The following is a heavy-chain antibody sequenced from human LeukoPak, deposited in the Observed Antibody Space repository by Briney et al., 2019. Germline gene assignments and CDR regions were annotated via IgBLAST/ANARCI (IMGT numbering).Heavy chain of an antibody. CDR1: GFTFSDYY. CDR3: ARGPRRELWFGEFNWFDP. CDR2: ISSSGSTI. J-gene: IGHJ5*02. V-gene: IGHV3-11*01. D-gene: IGHD3-10*01. Sequence: GGSLRLSCAASGFTFSDYYMSWIRQAPGKGLEWVSYISSSGSTIYYADSVKGRFTISRDNAKNSLYLQMNSLRAEDTAVYYCARGPRRELWFGEFNWFDPWGQGTLVIVSS.